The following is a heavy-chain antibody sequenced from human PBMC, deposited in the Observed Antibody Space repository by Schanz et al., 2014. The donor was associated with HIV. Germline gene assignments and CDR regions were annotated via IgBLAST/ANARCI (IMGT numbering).Heavy chain of an antibody. CDR2: MNPNNDDT. J-gene: IGHJ4*02. CDR3: ARGRETVTTYFDF. Sequence: QVQLVQSGPEVKKPGASVKVSCKTSGYTFTSYDINWVRQAAGQGLEWMGWMNPNNDDTDYAQKCQGRVTMPRDTSTSTAYMELSSLRSEDTAVYYCARGRETVTTYFDFWGQGTLVTVSS. D-gene: IGHD4-17*01. V-gene: IGHV1-8*01. CDR1: GYTFTSYD.